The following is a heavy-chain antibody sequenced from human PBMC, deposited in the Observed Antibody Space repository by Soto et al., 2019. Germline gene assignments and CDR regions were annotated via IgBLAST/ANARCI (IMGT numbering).Heavy chain of an antibody. V-gene: IGHV4-59*01. Sequence: SETLSLTCSVSGASINNYYWGWIRQPPGKGLEWIGFVYYTGSTITEYNPSLQSRVAMSVDSSKNQFSLKVTSMTAADTAIYYCAKYRRTDAEGYRLDFWGPGTLVTVSS. CDR1: GASINNYY. J-gene: IGHJ4*02. CDR2: VYYTGST. CDR3: AKYRRTDAEGYRLDF. D-gene: IGHD5-12*01.